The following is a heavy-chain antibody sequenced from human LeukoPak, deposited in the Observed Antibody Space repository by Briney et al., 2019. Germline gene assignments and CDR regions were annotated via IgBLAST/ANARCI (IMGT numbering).Heavy chain of an antibody. Sequence: GGSLRLSCTASGFIFNNYAMSWVRQAPGQGLEWVSTISQGGETPYYADSVKGRFTVSRDNSKNTLYLQIDSLSAEDTAVCYCARLVIPSHSRWFDPWGQGTLVTVSS. CDR1: GFIFNNYA. D-gene: IGHD2-21*01. CDR3: ARLVIPSHSRWFDP. V-gene: IGHV3-23*01. CDR2: ISQGGETP. J-gene: IGHJ5*02.